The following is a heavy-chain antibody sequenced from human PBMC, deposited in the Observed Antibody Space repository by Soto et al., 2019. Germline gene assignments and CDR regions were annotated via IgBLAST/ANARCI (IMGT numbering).Heavy chain of an antibody. CDR3: LWFARVDAVDI. D-gene: IGHD3-9*01. J-gene: IGHJ3*02. CDR2: IYPGDSDT. Sequence: GESLKISCKGSGYSFTSYWIGWVRQMPGKGLEWMGIIYPGDSDTRYSPSFQGQVTISADKSISTAYLQWSSLKASDTAMYYCLWFARVDAVDIWRQGTMVTVSS. V-gene: IGHV5-51*01. CDR1: GYSFTSYW.